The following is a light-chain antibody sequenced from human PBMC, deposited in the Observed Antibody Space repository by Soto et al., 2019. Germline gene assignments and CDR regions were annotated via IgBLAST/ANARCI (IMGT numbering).Light chain of an antibody. J-gene: IGKJ1*01. V-gene: IGKV1-39*01. CDR2: TAS. CDR3: QQSYSTPQT. Sequence: DIQMTQSPSSLSASVGDRVSITCRAGQSISSYLNWYQQKPGKAPKLLIYTASSLQSGVPSRFSGSGSGTDFTLTISSLQPEDFVTYYCQQSYSTPQTFGQGTKVEIK. CDR1: QSISSY.